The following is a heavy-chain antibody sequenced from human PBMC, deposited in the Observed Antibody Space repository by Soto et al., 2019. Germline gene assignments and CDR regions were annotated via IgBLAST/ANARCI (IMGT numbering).Heavy chain of an antibody. V-gene: IGHV3-21*06. D-gene: IGHD2-2*01. J-gene: IGHJ4*02. CDR3: ARRSSSWNFDY. CDR1: GFTFSNYN. Sequence: GGSLRLSCAASGFTFSNYNMNWVRQAPGKGLEWVSSITYIYYADSVKGRFTISRDNAKNLLYLQMNSLRVEDTAVYYCARRSSSWNFDYWGQGTLVTVSS. CDR2: ITYI.